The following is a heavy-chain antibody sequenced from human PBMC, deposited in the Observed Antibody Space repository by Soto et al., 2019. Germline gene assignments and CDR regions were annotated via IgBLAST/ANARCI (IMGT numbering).Heavy chain of an antibody. D-gene: IGHD6-13*01. CDR2: INPNSGGT. CDR3: AREPATAKPEGVDF. V-gene: IGHV1-2*02. J-gene: IGHJ4*02. CDR1: GYTFSDYY. Sequence: SVKVSCKASGYTFSDYYIHRVRQAPGQGLQWMGWINPNSGGTKYAPKVKRGVTMTSDTSITTAYMELSRLRSGDTAVYYCAREPATAKPEGVDFWGQGTLVTVSS.